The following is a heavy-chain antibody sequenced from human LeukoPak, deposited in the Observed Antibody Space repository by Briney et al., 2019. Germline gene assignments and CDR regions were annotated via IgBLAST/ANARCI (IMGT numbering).Heavy chain of an antibody. CDR1: GFTLSSYS. CDR3: ARVVKLGYFQH. D-gene: IGHD6-13*01. Sequence: GGSLRLSCAASGFTLSSYSMNWVRQAPGKGLEWVSYISSSSTIYYADSVKGRFTISRDNAKNSLYLQMNSLRAEDTAVYYCARVVKLGYFQHWGQGTLVTVSS. V-gene: IGHV3-48*04. J-gene: IGHJ1*01. CDR2: ISSSSTI.